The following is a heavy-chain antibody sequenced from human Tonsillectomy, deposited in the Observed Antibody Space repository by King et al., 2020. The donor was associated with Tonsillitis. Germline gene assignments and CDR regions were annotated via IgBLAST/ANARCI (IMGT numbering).Heavy chain of an antibody. CDR2: MNPNRGNT. CDR1: GYTFTSYD. CDR3: ARGPSKTELVVSGSSWFGP. J-gene: IGHJ5*02. D-gene: IGHD3-22*01. Sequence: QLVQSGAEVKKPGASVKVSCKASGYTFTSYDINWVRQATGQGLEWMGLMNPNRGNTGYAQKFQGRVTMTGNTSISTAYMELSSLRSEDTAVYYCARGPSKTELVVSGSSWFGPWGQGTLVTVSS. V-gene: IGHV1-8*01.